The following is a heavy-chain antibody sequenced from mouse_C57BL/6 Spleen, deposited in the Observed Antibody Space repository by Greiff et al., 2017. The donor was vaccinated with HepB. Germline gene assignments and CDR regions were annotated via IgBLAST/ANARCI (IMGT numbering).Heavy chain of an antibody. D-gene: IGHD3-2*02. V-gene: IGHV1-69*01. CDR1: GYTFTSYW. J-gene: IGHJ2*01. CDR2: IDPSDSYT. Sequence: VQLQQPGAELVMPGASVKLSCKASGYTFTSYWMHWVKQRPGQGLEWIGEIDPSDSYTNYNQKFKGKSTLTVDKSSSTAYMQLSSLTSEDSAVYYCARGGAQATFYWGQGTTLTVSS. CDR3: ARGGAQATFY.